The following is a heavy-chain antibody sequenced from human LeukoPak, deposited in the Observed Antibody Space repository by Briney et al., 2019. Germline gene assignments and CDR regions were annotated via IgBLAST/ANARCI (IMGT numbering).Heavy chain of an antibody. CDR1: GFTFSNYW. CDR2: IKQDGSEK. Sequence: GGSLRLSCAASGFTFSNYWMNWVRQAPGKGLEWVANIKQDGSEKYYVDSVKGRFTISRDNAKNSLYLQMNSLRAEDTAAYYCARPYSSGWYGAFDIWGQGTMVTVSS. D-gene: IGHD6-19*01. CDR3: ARPYSSGWYGAFDI. V-gene: IGHV3-7*01. J-gene: IGHJ3*02.